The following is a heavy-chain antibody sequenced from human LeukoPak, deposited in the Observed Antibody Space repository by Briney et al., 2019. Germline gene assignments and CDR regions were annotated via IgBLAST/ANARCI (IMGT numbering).Heavy chain of an antibody. CDR1: GYSFTNYW. CDR3: AVGRYCSSTSCPSTYYYYYMDV. V-gene: IGHV5-51*01. J-gene: IGHJ6*03. D-gene: IGHD2-2*01. CDR2: IYPGDSAT. Sequence: GESLKISCKGSGYSFTNYWIGWVRQMPGRGLEWTAIIYPGDSATRYSPSFQGQVTISADKSITTAYLQLSSLKASDTAIYYCAVGRYCSSTSCPSTYYYYYMDVWGKGTTVTVSS.